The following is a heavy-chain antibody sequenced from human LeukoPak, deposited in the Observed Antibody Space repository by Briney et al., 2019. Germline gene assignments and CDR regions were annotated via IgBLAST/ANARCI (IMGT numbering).Heavy chain of an antibody. D-gene: IGHD5-18*01. V-gene: IGHV3-48*03. CDR1: GFTFSSYE. J-gene: IGHJ4*02. Sequence: PGGSLRLSCAASGFTFSSYEMNWVRQAPGKGLEWVAYISSSGSTTYYADSVKGRFTISRDNAKNSLYLQMNSLRAEDTAVYYCARVRQLGWYYFDYWGQGTLVTVSS. CDR3: ARVRQLGWYYFDY. CDR2: ISSSGSTT.